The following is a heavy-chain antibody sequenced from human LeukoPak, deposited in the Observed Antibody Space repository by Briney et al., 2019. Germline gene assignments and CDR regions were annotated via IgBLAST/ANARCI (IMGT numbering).Heavy chain of an antibody. CDR1: GFTFSDYN. CDR3: ARENYYGSGSSPGEFDY. Sequence: GGSLRLSCAASGFTFSDYNMRWIRQAPGKGLEWVSSISRSGSTKYYADSVKGRFTISRGNTKNSLYLQMHSLRVEDTAVYYCARENYYGSGSSPGEFDYWGQGTLVTVSS. V-gene: IGHV3-11*01. D-gene: IGHD3-10*01. J-gene: IGHJ4*02. CDR2: ISRSGSTK.